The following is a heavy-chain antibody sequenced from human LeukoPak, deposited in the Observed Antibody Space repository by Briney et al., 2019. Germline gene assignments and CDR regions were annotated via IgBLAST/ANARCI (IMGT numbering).Heavy chain of an antibody. V-gene: IGHV3-9*01. CDR1: GFTFSNYW. D-gene: IGHD4-17*01. CDR2: ISWNSGSI. J-gene: IGHJ3*02. CDR3: AKDFHDYGSDAFDI. Sequence: PGGSLRLSCAASGFTFSNYWMHWVRQAPGKGLEWVSGISWNSGSIGYAGSVKGRFTISRDNAKNSLYLQMNSLRAEDTALYYCAKDFHDYGSDAFDIWGQGTMVTVSS.